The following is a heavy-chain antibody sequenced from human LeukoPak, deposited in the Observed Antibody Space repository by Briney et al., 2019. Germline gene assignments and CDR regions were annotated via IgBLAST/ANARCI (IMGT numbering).Heavy chain of an antibody. CDR2: ISGSGGST. CDR1: GFTFSSYA. V-gene: IGHV3-23*01. Sequence: GSLRLSCAASGFTFSSYAMSRVRQAPGKGLEWVSAISGSGGSTYYADSVKGRFTISRDNSKNTLYLQMNSLRAEDTAVYYCAKSVVPAAIDPDAFDIWGQGTMVTVSS. J-gene: IGHJ3*02. D-gene: IGHD2-2*01. CDR3: AKSVVPAAIDPDAFDI.